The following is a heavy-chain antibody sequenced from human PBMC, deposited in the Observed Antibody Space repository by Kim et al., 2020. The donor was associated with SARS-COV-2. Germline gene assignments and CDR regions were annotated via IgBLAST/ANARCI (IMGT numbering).Heavy chain of an antibody. CDR3: ARLVSYADY. V-gene: IGHV5-51*01. CDR2: SDT. J-gene: IGHJ4*02. D-gene: IGHD5-18*01. Sequence: SDTRSSPSFQGQVTISADKSISTAYLQWSSLKASDTAMYYCARLVSYADYWGQGTLVTVSS.